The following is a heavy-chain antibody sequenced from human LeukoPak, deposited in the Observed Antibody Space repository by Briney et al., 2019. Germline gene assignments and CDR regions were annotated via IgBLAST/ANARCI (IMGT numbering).Heavy chain of an antibody. D-gene: IGHD1-26*01. CDR3: ARAGDSWEPFLYYFDY. J-gene: IGHJ4*02. CDR1: GYTITSYD. CDR2: MNPNSGNT. Sequence: ASVKVSCKASGYTITSYDINWVRQATGQGLEWMGWMNPNSGNTGYAQKFQGRVTMTRNTSISTAYMELSSLRSEDTAVYYCARAGDSWEPFLYYFDYWGQGTLVTVSS. V-gene: IGHV1-8*01.